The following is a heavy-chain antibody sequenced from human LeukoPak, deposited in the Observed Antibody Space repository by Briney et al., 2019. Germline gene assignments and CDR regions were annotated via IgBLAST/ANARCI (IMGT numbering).Heavy chain of an antibody. CDR2: IYTGGNT. J-gene: IGHJ4*02. D-gene: IGHD3-22*01. Sequence: GGSLRLSCAASGFTVDSNYLSWVRQAPGKGLEWVSTIYTGGNTYYAASVKGRFTISTDFSKNTVFLHMNSLRAEDTAMYYCARGDDSGYYDYFDYWGQGALVTVSS. CDR1: GFTVDSNY. V-gene: IGHV3-53*01. CDR3: ARGDDSGYYDYFDY.